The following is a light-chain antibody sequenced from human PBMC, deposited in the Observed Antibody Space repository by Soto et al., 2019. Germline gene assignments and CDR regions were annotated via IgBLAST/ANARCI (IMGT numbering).Light chain of an antibody. J-gene: IGKJ4*01. V-gene: IGKV3-20*01. CDR2: GAS. Sequence: EIVLTQSPGTLSLSPGERATLSCRASQSISNYLAWYQQKPGQAPRLLIYGASSRATGIPDRFSGSGSGTDFTLTISSLEPEDFAVYYCQQYATSPALTFGGGTKVDIK. CDR3: QQYATSPALT. CDR1: QSISNY.